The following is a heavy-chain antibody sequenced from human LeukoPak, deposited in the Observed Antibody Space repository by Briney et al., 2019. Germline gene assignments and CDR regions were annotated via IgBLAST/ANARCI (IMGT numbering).Heavy chain of an antibody. D-gene: IGHD6-13*01. CDR3: ASTTGGSSWSWFDP. V-gene: IGHV1-46*01. Sequence: ASVKVSCEVSGGTFSSYAISWVRQAPGQGLEWMGIINPSGASTSYAQKFQGRVTMTRDMSTSTVYMELSSLRSEDTAVYYCASTTGGSSWSWFDPWGQGTLVTVSS. J-gene: IGHJ5*02. CDR2: INPSGAST. CDR1: GGTFSSYA.